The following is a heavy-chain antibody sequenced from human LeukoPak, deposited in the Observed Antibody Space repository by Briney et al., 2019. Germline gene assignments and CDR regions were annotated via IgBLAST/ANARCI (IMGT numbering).Heavy chain of an antibody. CDR2: VYPGDSDT. Sequence: PGESLKISCKGSGYSFISNWIGWVRQMPGKGLEWMGIVYPGDSDTRYSPSLQGQVTISADKSISTTYLQWSSLKASDTAMYYCARQGKGVTLDYWGQGTLVTVSS. D-gene: IGHD4-23*01. V-gene: IGHV5-51*01. J-gene: IGHJ4*02. CDR3: ARQGKGVTLDY. CDR1: GYSFISNW.